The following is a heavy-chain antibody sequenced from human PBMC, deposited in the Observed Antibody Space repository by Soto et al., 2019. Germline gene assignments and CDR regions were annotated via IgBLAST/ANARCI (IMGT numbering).Heavy chain of an antibody. CDR2: ISAYNGNT. D-gene: IGHD6-19*01. CDR1: GYPFTSYG. J-gene: IGHJ4*02. CDR3: ARGNNYISSGSDY. V-gene: IGHV1-18*04. Sequence: GASVKVSCKASGYPFTSYGISCVRQPPGQGLDWMGWISAYNGNTNYAQKLQGRVTMTTDTSTSTAYMELRSLRSDDTAVYYCARGNNYISSGSDYWGQGTLVTVSS.